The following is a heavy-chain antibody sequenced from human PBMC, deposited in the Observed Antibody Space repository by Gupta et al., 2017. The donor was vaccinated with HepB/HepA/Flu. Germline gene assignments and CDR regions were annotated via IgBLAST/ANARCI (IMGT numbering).Heavy chain of an antibody. J-gene: IGHJ4*02. CDR2: ISPEGSDK. Sequence: EVQLVESGGGLAQPGGSLRLSCAASGFMFRNYWRNWVRQAPGKGLEWVANISPEGSDKRYVDSVEGRFTISRDNVKNSVYLQMNSLRAEDTAVYYCAGNSDHWGQGILVTVSS. CDR1: GFMFRNYW. CDR3: AGNSDH. V-gene: IGHV3-7*01.